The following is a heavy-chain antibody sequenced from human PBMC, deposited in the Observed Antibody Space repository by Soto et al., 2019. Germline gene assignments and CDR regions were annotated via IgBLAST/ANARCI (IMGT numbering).Heavy chain of an antibody. CDR3: ARRYSSAFDI. J-gene: IGHJ3*02. V-gene: IGHV4-59*08. CDR1: GGSISSYY. D-gene: IGHD6-13*01. CDR2: IYYSGST. Sequence: SETLSLTCTVSGGSISSYYWSWIRQPPGKGLEWIGYIYYSGSTNYNPSLKSRVTISVDTSRNQFSLKLSSVTAADTAVYYCARRYSSAFDIWGQGTMVTVSS.